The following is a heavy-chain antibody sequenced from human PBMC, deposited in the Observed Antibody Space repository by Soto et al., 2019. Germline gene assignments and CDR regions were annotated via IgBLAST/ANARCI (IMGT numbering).Heavy chain of an antibody. CDR3: AREGYYSGSGTFSPPRYFGMDV. V-gene: IGHV1-18*01. J-gene: IGHJ6*02. Sequence: QVQLVQSGVEVKKAGASVKVSCKASGYTFSSYGISWARQAPGQGLEWMGWISDYNGNTHYAQKFQGRLIMTTETSTXAXXXEXXGLRSDDTAVYFCAREGYYSGSGTFSPPRYFGMDVWGQGTTVTVSS. CDR2: ISDYNGNT. CDR1: GYTFSSYG. D-gene: IGHD3-10*01.